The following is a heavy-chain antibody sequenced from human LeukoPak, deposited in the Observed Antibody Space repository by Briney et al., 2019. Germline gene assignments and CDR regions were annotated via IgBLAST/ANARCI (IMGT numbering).Heavy chain of an antibody. CDR1: GDSFSSNNYY. V-gene: IGHV4-61*05. J-gene: IGHJ5*02. CDR3: ARGLDYGDYVNWFDP. Sequence: SETLSLTCTISGDSFSSNNYYWAWIRQPPGKGLEWIGYIYYSGSTNYNPSLKSRVTISVDTSKNQFSLKLSSVTAADTAVYYCARGLDYGDYVNWFDPWGQGTLVTVSS. D-gene: IGHD4-17*01. CDR2: IYYSGST.